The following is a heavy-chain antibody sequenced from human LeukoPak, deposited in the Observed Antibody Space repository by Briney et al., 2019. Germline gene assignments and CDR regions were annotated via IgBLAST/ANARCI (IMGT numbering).Heavy chain of an antibody. J-gene: IGHJ6*02. CDR2: IIPIFGTA. D-gene: IGHD3-16*01. V-gene: IGHV1-69*13. Sequence: ASVKVSCKASGNSISNYAFSWVRQAPGQGFEWMGGIIPIFGTADYAQKFQGRVTITADQSTSTTYMALSSLKFEDTATYYCTTRACHAGGCSSSFYYYYGLRFWGQGTTVSVSS. CDR1: GNSISNYA. CDR3: TTRACHAGGCSSSFYYYYGLRF.